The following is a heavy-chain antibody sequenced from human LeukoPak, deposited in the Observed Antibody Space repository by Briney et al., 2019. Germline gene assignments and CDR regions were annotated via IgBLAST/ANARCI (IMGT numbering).Heavy chain of an antibody. Sequence: PSETLSLSCTVSGGSISSYYWSWIRQPPGKGLEWIGYIYYSGSTNYNPSLKSRVTISVDTSKNPFSLKLSSVTAADTAVYYCARDRWGSGSLDYWGQGTLVTVSS. CDR1: GGSISSYY. J-gene: IGHJ4*02. CDR3: ARDRWGSGSLDY. D-gene: IGHD2-21*01. V-gene: IGHV4-59*01. CDR2: IYYSGST.